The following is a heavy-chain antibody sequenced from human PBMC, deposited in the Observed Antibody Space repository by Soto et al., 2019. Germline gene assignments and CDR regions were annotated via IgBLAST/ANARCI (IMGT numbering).Heavy chain of an antibody. V-gene: IGHV4-30-2*01. CDR1: GGSISSGGYS. D-gene: IGHD6-19*01. Sequence: QLQLQESGSRLVKPSQTLSLTCAVSGGSISSGGYSLSWIRQPPGKGLEWIGYIYHSGSTSYNPSLKSRVTISVYRSKNQFSLKLSSVTAADTAVYYCARSSGWYGEFDYWGQGTLVTVSS. CDR3: ARSSGWYGEFDY. CDR2: IYHSGST. J-gene: IGHJ4*02.